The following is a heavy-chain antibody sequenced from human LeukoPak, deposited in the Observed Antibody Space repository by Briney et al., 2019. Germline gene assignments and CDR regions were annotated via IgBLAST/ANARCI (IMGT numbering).Heavy chain of an antibody. D-gene: IGHD6-19*01. J-gene: IGHJ4*02. Sequence: GGSLRLSCAASGFAFSRLAMGWVRQAPGEGLEWVSVISDSGSLTYYADSVKGRFTISRDNSKNTLFLQMNGLRAEDTAVYYCAKDARRTNGWYFFDYWGQGTLVTVSS. V-gene: IGHV3-23*01. CDR2: ISDSGSLT. CDR3: AKDARRTNGWYFFDY. CDR1: GFAFSRLA.